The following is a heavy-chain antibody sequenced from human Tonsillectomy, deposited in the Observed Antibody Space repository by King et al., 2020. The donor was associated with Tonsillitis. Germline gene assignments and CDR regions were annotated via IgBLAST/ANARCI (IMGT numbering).Heavy chain of an antibody. CDR2: IRSKAYAETT. CDR1: GFTFGDYA. J-gene: IGHJ6*02. D-gene: IGHD2-15*01. V-gene: IGHV3-49*05. Sequence: VQLVESGGGLVKPGRSLRLSCTASGFTFGDYAMSWFRQAPGKGLEWVGFIRSKAYAETTEYAASVKGRFTISRDDSKSIAYLQMNTLRTEDTAGYYCSVGGYCSGGSCFGEDYYYYGMDVWGQGTTVTVSS. CDR3: SVGGYCSGGSCFGEDYYYYGMDV.